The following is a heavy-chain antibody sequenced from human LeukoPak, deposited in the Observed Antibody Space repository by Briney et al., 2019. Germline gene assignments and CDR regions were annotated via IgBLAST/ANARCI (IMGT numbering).Heavy chain of an antibody. CDR1: GGSISSGSYY. CDR3: ARLTWRPRRGSSSTYYMDV. Sequence: PSETLSLTCTVSGGSISSGSYYWSWIRQPAGKGLEWIVRIYTSGSTNYNPSLKSRVTISVDTSKNQFSLKLSSVTAADTAVYYSARLTWRPRRGSSSTYYMDVWGKGTTVTVSS. D-gene: IGHD6-6*01. J-gene: IGHJ6*03. V-gene: IGHV4-61*02. CDR2: IYTSGST.